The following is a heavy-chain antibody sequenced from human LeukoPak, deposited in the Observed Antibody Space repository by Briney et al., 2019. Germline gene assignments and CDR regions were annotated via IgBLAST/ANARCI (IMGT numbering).Heavy chain of an antibody. V-gene: IGHV3-13*01. D-gene: IGHD3-3*01. CDR2: IGTAGDT. Sequence: PGGSLRLSCAASVFTFSSYDMHWGRQATGKGLEWGSPIGTAGDTYYPGSVKGRFTISREKAKNSLYLQMNSLRPRAPVVYYCARVRFSRGMDVWGHGTTVTLSS. CDR3: ARVRFSRGMDV. J-gene: IGHJ6*02. CDR1: VFTFSSYD.